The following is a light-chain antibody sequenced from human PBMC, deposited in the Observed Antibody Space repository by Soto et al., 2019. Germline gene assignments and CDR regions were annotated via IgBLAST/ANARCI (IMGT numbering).Light chain of an antibody. Sequence: QSVLTQPPSASGTPGQTVTISCSGSSSNIGSNYVYWYQHLPGTAPKLLIFINDRRPSGVPERFSGSKSVTSASLAISGLRSEYEGDYYCAAWDDSLSGSYVFGTGTKLTVL. V-gene: IGLV1-47*02. CDR1: SSNIGSNY. CDR2: IND. CDR3: AAWDDSLSGSYV. J-gene: IGLJ1*01.